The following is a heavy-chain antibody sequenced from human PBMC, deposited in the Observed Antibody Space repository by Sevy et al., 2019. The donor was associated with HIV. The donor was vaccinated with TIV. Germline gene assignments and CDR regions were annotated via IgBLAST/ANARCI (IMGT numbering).Heavy chain of an antibody. V-gene: IGHV3-33*01. D-gene: IGHD4-17*01. J-gene: IGHJ4*02. CDR1: GFTFSSYG. Sequence: GGSLRLSCAASGFTFSSYGMHWVRRGPGKGLEWVAAPWFDGSNTDYADSVKGRFTISRDIAKNTLHLQMNSLRAEDTAVYYCARDLEFYDSGDYGPAFMPDYWGQGTLVTVSS. CDR2: PWFDGSNT. CDR3: ARDLEFYDSGDYGPAFMPDY.